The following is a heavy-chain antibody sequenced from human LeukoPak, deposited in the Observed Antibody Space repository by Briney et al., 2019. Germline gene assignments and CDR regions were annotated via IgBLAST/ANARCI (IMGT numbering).Heavy chain of an antibody. V-gene: IGHV4-34*01. Sequence: PSETLSLTCAVYGGSFSGYYWSWIRRPPGKGLEWIGEINHSGGTNYNPSLKSRVTISVDTSKNQFSLKLSSVTAADTAVYYCARARWFGVGSRPSRGWFDPWGQGTLVTVSS. CDR1: GGSFSGYY. D-gene: IGHD3-10*01. CDR2: INHSGGT. J-gene: IGHJ5*02. CDR3: ARARWFGVGSRPSRGWFDP.